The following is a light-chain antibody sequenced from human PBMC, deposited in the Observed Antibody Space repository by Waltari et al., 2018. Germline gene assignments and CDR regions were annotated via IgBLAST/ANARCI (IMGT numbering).Light chain of an antibody. CDR3: HQYYITPLT. Sequence: DIVMTQSPDSLAVSLGERATVNCNSSQSVFYSSNNKDYLAWYQQKPGQPPKLLIYWASTRVSWVPARFSGSGSGTDFTLTISSLQAEDVAVYYCHQYYITPLTFGGGTKVEIK. CDR1: QSVFYSSNNKDY. CDR2: WAS. V-gene: IGKV4-1*01. J-gene: IGKJ4*01.